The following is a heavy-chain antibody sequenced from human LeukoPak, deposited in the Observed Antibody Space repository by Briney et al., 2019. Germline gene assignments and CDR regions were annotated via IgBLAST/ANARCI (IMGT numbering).Heavy chain of an antibody. CDR3: ARGVIPAVHLDV. CDR2: INYSGST. D-gene: IGHD2-2*01. CDR1: GGSISSGGYY. V-gene: IGHV4-31*03. J-gene: IGHJ6*04. Sequence: SETLSLTCTVSGGSISSGGYYWSWIRQHPGKGLEWIGYINYSGSTYYNPSLKSRVTISVDTSKNQFSLKLSSVTAADTAVYYCARGVIPAVHLDVWGKGTTVTVSS.